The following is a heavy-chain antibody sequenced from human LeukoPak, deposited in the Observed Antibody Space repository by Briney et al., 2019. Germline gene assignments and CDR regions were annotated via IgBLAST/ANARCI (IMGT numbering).Heavy chain of an antibody. CDR3: ARVSTIRGLDY. CDR2: INPNSGGT. CDR1: GYTFTDYY. D-gene: IGHD3-3*01. J-gene: IGHJ4*02. Sequence: GASVTVSFKASGYTFTDYYMHWVRQAPGQGLEWMGWINPNSGGTNYAQKFQGRVTMTRDTSISTAYMELSRLRSDDTAVYYCARVSTIRGLDYWGQGTLVTVSS. V-gene: IGHV1-2*02.